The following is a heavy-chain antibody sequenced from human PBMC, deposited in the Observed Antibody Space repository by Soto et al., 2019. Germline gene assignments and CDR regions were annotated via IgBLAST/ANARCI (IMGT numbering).Heavy chain of an antibody. Sequence: EVQLVESGGGLVQPGGSLRLSCAVSGFTFSDHYMDWVRQAPGKGLEWVGRTRNKVNSYTTEYAASVKGRVTISRDDSKNSLYLQVNSLKTEDTAVYYCTSSCGDYRSFDYWGQGTLVTVSS. V-gene: IGHV3-72*01. CDR3: TSSCGDYRSFDY. CDR2: TRNKVNSYTT. CDR1: GFTFSDHY. J-gene: IGHJ4*02. D-gene: IGHD2-21*02.